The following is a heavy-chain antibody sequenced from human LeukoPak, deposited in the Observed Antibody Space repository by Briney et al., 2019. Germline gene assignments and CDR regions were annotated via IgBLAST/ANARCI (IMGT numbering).Heavy chain of an antibody. CDR3: ARAVVPALCHYYYMDV. CDR1: GGSISSGGYY. Sequence: SETLSLTCTVSGGSISSGGYYWSWIRQHPGKGLEWIGYIYYSGSTYYNPSLKSRVTISVDTSKNQFSLKLSSVTAADTAVYYCARAVVPALCHYYYMDVWGKGTTVTVSS. D-gene: IGHD2-2*01. J-gene: IGHJ6*03. CDR2: IYYSGST. V-gene: IGHV4-31*03.